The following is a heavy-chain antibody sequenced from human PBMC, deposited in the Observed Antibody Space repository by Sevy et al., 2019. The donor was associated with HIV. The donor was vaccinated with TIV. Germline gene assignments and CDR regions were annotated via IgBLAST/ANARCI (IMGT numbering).Heavy chain of an antibody. CDR2: IQYDGRNT. Sequence: HPGSALKISCTTSGFTFSYSGMHWVRQAPGKGLEWVTLIQYDGRNTHYADSVKGRFTISRDNSKNTLYLQMNSLGGDDTAVYYWAKNTAAVGTGGFDYWGQGALVTISS. CDR1: GFTFSYSG. J-gene: IGHJ4*02. CDR3: AKNTAAVGTGGFDY. V-gene: IGHV3-30*02. D-gene: IGHD6-13*01.